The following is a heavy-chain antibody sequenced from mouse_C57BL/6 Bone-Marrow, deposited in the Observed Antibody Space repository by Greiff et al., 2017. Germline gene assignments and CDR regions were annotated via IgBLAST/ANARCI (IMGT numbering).Heavy chain of an antibody. CDR2: IYPGSGST. D-gene: IGHD1-1*01. J-gene: IGHJ3*01. Sequence: QVQLQQPGAELVKPGASVKMSCKASGYTFTSYWITWVKQRPGQGLEWIGDIYPGSGSTNYNAKFKSKATLTVATSSSTAYMQLSSLTSEDSAVYYCAVVDLFAYWGQGTLVTVSA. CDR1: GYTFTSYW. CDR3: AVVDLFAY. V-gene: IGHV1-55*01.